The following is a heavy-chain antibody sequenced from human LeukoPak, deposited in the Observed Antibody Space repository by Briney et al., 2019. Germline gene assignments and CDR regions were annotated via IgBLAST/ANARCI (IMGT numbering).Heavy chain of an antibody. CDR2: ISGSGGST. J-gene: IGHJ3*02. D-gene: IGHD6-13*01. CDR1: GFTFSSYA. V-gene: IGHV3-23*01. Sequence: GGSLRLSCAASGFTFSSYAMSWVRQAPGKGLEWVSAISGSGGSTYYADSVKGRFTISRDNSKNTLYLQMNSLRAEDTAVYYCAKAEAMSSSWHSEAFDIWGQGTMVTVSS. CDR3: AKAEAMSSSWHSEAFDI.